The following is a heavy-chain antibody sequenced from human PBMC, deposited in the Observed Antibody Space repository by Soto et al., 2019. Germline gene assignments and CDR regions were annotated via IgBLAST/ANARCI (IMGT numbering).Heavy chain of an antibody. Sequence: GGSLRLSCAASGLTVSDNYMGWVRQAPGQGLEWVSVIYSGGKTYYADSVKGRFTISRDNSKNTVYLQMNSLRVEDTAVYYCARDATYGYTETFDYWGQGTLVTVSS. J-gene: IGHJ4*02. D-gene: IGHD2-2*02. CDR3: ARDATYGYTETFDY. V-gene: IGHV3-53*01. CDR2: IYSGGKT. CDR1: GLTVSDNY.